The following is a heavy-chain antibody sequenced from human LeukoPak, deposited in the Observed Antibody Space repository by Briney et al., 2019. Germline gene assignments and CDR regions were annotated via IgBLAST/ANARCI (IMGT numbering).Heavy chain of an antibody. CDR3: ARGHHGDYIDY. Sequence: GASVKVSCKPSGYRFPSFGINWVRQAPGQGLEWLGWISPYKGNTNYEQKFQGRVTMTTDTSTSTAYMELRSLRSEDTAVYYCARGHHGDYIDYWGQGTLVTVSS. J-gene: IGHJ4*02. CDR1: GYRFPSFG. V-gene: IGHV1-18*01. CDR2: ISPYKGNT. D-gene: IGHD4-17*01.